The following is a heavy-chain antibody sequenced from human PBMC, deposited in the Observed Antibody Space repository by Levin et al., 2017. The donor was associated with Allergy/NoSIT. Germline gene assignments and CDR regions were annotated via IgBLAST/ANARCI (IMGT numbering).Heavy chain of an antibody. Sequence: GESLKISCAASGFTFSSYWMSWVRQAPGKGLEWVANIKQDGSEKYYVDSVKGRFTISRDNAKNSLYLQMNSLRAEDTAVYYCARDTRVMWLVYYFDYWGQGTLVTVSS. D-gene: IGHD6-19*01. CDR3: ARDTRVMWLVYYFDY. V-gene: IGHV3-7*04. J-gene: IGHJ4*02. CDR2: IKQDGSEK. CDR1: GFTFSSYW.